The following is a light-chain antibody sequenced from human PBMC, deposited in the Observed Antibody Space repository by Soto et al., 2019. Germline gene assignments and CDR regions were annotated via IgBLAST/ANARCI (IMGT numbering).Light chain of an antibody. Sequence: QSALTRPASVSGSLGQSITISCTGSRSDIGSRNSVSWYQHHPGKAPKLMIYDVNIRPSGVSHRFSGSKSGNAASLTISGLQAEDEADYSCASYTAASTMVFGGGTKVTV. CDR1: RSDIGSRNS. CDR3: ASYTAASTMV. V-gene: IGLV2-14*03. J-gene: IGLJ2*01. CDR2: DVN.